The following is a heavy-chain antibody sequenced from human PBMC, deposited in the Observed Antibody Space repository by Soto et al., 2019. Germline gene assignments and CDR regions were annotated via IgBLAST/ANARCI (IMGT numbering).Heavy chain of an antibody. J-gene: IGHJ6*03. CDR3: ARLQVVPAALPYYYYYMDV. D-gene: IGHD2-2*01. CDR1: GGSISSYY. V-gene: IGHV4-59*01. CDR2: IYYSGST. Sequence: SETLSLTCTVSGGSISSYYWSWIRQPPGKGLEWIGYIYYSGSTNYNPSLKSRVTISVDTSKNQFSLKLSSVTAADTAVYYCARLQVVPAALPYYYYYMDVWGKGTTVTVSS.